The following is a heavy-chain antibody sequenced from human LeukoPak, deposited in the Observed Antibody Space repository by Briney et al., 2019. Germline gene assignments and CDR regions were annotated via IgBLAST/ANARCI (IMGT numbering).Heavy chain of an antibody. CDR2: IYYSGST. Sequence: KPSETLSLTCTLSGGSICNYYWSCIRQPPGKGLEWIGYIYYSGSTNYNPSLKSRVTISVDTSKNQFSLKLSSVTAADTAVYYCASMVVAAFLSRWGQGTLVTVSS. CDR1: GGSICNYY. V-gene: IGHV4-59*01. D-gene: IGHD2-15*01. J-gene: IGHJ4*02. CDR3: ASMVVAAFLSR.